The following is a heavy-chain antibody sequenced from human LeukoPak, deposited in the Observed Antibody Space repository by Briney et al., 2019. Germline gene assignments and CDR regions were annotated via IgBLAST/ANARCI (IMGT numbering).Heavy chain of an antibody. Sequence: SETLSLTCTVSGGSISSGSYYWSWIRQPAGKGLEWIGRIYTSGSTNYNPSLKSRVTISVDTSKNQFSLKLSSVTAADTAVYYCASSIGSSWSGRDWFDPWGQGTLVTVSS. D-gene: IGHD6-13*01. CDR2: IYTSGST. CDR1: GGSISSGSYY. CDR3: ASSIGSSWSGRDWFDP. J-gene: IGHJ5*02. V-gene: IGHV4-61*02.